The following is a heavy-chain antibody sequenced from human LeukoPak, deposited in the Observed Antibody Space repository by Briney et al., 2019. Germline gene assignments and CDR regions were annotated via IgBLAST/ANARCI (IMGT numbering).Heavy chain of an antibody. CDR3: ASSNYYFEY. V-gene: IGHV6-1*01. J-gene: IGHJ4*02. Sequence: SQTLSLTCAIPGDSVSSNSAAWNWIRQSPSRGLECLVRTYYRSQWYNGYAVSVRSRININADTSKNQFSLQLDSVTPEDTAVYYCASSNYYFEYWGQGTLVTVSS. CDR1: GDSVSSNSAA. CDR2: TYYRSQWYN.